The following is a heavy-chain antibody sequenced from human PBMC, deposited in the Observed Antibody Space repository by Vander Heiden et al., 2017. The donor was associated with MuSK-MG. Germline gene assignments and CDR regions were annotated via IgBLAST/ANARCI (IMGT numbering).Heavy chain of an antibody. V-gene: IGHV4-39*01. D-gene: IGHD2-15*01. Sequence: QLQLQESGPGLVKPSETLSLPCTVSGGSISSSSYYWGWIRQPPGKGLEWIGSIYYSGDTYYNPSLESRVTIPVDTSKNQFSLKLSSVTAADTAVYYCARRICSGGSCPFDYWGQGTLVTVSS. CDR2: IYYSGDT. J-gene: IGHJ4*02. CDR1: GGSISSSSYY. CDR3: ARRICSGGSCPFDY.